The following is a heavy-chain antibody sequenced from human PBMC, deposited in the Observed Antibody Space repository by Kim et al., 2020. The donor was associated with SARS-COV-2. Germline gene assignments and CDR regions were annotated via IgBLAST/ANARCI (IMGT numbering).Heavy chain of an antibody. D-gene: IGHD3-22*01. Sequence: DSVKGQFTISRDNAKNSLYLQMNSLRAEDTAVYYCARQVVVILADDAFDIWGQGTMVIVSS. J-gene: IGHJ3*02. CDR3: ARQVVVILADDAFDI. V-gene: IGHV3-7*01.